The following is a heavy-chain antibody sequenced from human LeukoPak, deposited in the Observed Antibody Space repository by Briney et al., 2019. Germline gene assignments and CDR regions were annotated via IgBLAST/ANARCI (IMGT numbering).Heavy chain of an antibody. CDR1: GFTFSSYA. CDR2: ISGSGGST. V-gene: IGHV3-23*01. J-gene: IGHJ5*02. Sequence: GGSLRLSCAASGFTFSSYAMSWVRQAPGKGLEWVSAISGSGGSTYYADSVEGRFTISRDNSKNTLYLQMNSLRAEDTAVYYCAKGRYCSSTSCIPNWFDPWGQGTLVTVSS. D-gene: IGHD2-2*01. CDR3: AKGRYCSSTSCIPNWFDP.